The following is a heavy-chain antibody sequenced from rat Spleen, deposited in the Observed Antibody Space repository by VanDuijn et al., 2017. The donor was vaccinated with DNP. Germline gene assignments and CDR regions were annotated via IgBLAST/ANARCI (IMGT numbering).Heavy chain of an antibody. J-gene: IGHJ2*01. D-gene: IGHD4-3*01. Sequence: EVQLVESGGGLVQPGRSLKLSCAASGLTFSDYDMAWVRQAPKKGLEWVTTINYDGRSTYYRDSVKGRFTISRDNANSTLYLQMDSLRSEDTATYYCVRWNSGHFDYWGQGVMVPVSS. V-gene: IGHV5-7*01. CDR2: INYDGRST. CDR1: GLTFSDYD. CDR3: VRWNSGHFDY.